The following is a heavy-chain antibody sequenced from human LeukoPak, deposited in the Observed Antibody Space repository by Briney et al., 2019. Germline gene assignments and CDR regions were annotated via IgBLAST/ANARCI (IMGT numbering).Heavy chain of an antibody. CDR2: INPNSGGT. Sequence: ASVKVSCKASGYTFTGHYMHWVRQAPGQGLEWMGWINPNSGGTNYAQKFQGRVTMTRDTSISTAYMELSRLRSDDTAVYYCARGPRVETYYYDSSGYSFDPWGQGTLVTVSS. J-gene: IGHJ5*02. CDR3: ARGPRVETYYYDSSGYSFDP. CDR1: GYTFTGHY. D-gene: IGHD3-22*01. V-gene: IGHV1-2*02.